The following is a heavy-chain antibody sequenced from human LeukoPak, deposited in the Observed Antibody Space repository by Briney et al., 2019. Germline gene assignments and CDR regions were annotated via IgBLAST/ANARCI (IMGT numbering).Heavy chain of an antibody. V-gene: IGHV3-30*18. J-gene: IGHJ4*02. CDR2: ISYDGSNE. CDR3: AKDDSSSGGGSDY. Sequence: GGSLRLSCAASGFTFRSFGMHLVRQAPGKGLEWVALISYDGSNEYYADSVKGRFTISRDNSKNTLYLQMNSLRAEDTALYYCAKDDSSSGGGSDYWGQGTLVTVSS. D-gene: IGHD6-13*01. CDR1: GFTFRSFG.